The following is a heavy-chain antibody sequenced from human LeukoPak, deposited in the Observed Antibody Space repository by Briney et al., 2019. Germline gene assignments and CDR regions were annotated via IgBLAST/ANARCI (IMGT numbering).Heavy chain of an antibody. V-gene: IGHV3-23*01. Sequence: GGSLRLSCTVSGFTLSSYEMTWFRQAPGKGLEWVSSIGYGGADSHYADSVKGRFTISRDNSKNTLYLQLSSLRSEDTAVYYCATLFGVVIDYWGQGTLVTVSS. J-gene: IGHJ4*02. CDR2: IGYGGADS. D-gene: IGHD3-3*01. CDR1: GFTLSSYE. CDR3: ATLFGVVIDY.